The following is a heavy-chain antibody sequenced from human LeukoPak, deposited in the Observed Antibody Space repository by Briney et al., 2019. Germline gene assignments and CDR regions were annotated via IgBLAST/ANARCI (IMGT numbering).Heavy chain of an antibody. D-gene: IGHD5-18*01. CDR3: ARDVDTAMGFFDY. V-gene: IGHV3-66*01. J-gene: IGHJ4*02. CDR1: GFTVSNNY. CDR2: IYSGGST. Sequence: GGSLTLSCAASGFTVSNNYMRWVRQAPGKGLEWVSLIYSGGSTYYADSVKGRFIISRDNSKNTLYLQMNSLRAEDTAVYYCARDVDTAMGFFDYWGQGTMVTVSS.